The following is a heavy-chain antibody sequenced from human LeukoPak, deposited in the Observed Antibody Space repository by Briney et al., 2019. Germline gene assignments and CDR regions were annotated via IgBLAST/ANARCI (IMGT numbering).Heavy chain of an antibody. CDR3: ARDSSNWRD. CDR1: GGSISSYY. J-gene: IGHJ4*02. CDR2: IYYSGST. D-gene: IGHD1-1*01. Sequence: SETLSLTCTVSGGSISSYYWSWIRQPPGKGLEWIGYIYYSGSTNYNPSLKSRVTISVDTSKNQFSLKLNSVTAADTAVYYCARDSSNWRDWGQGTLVTVSS. V-gene: IGHV4-59*01.